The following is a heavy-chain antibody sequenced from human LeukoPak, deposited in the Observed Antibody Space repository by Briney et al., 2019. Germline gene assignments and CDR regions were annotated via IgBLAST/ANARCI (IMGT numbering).Heavy chain of an antibody. Sequence: ASVKVSCKTSGYTFTSYAMNWVRQAPGQGLEWMGWINTNTGNPTYAQGFTGRFVFSLDTSVSTAYLQIGSLKAEDTAVYYCAISPVYYDILTGYYKASPLDYWGQGTLVTVSS. J-gene: IGHJ4*02. D-gene: IGHD3-9*01. CDR1: GYTFTSYA. CDR2: INTNTGNP. CDR3: AISPVYYDILTGYYKASPLDY. V-gene: IGHV7-4-1*01.